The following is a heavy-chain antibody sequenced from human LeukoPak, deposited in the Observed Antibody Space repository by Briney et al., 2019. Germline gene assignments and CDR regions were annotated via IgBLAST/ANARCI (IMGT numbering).Heavy chain of an antibody. J-gene: IGHJ3*02. CDR3: ARDSERSSSFAFDI. D-gene: IGHD3-3*02. V-gene: IGHV3-7*01. CDR1: GFGFSSYW. Sequence: GGSLRLSCAASGFGFSSYWMSWVRQAPGKGLEWVANINLDGSEKSYVDSVEGRFTISRDNAKNSLYLQMNSLRGEDTAVYYCARDSERSSSFAFDIWGQGTMVTASS. CDR2: INLDGSEK.